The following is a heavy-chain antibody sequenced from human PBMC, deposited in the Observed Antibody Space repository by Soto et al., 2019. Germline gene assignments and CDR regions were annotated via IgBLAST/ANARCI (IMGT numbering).Heavy chain of an antibody. CDR1: GYSFTSYW. CDR2: IYPGDSDT. D-gene: IGHD6-13*01. Sequence: PGESLKISCQGSGYSFTSYWIGWVRQMPGKGLEWMGIIYPGDSDTRYSPSFQGQVTVSADKSINTAYVQWRSLKALDPAMYYCTRHPSAAAGAVMDVWGPGTTVTVAS. CDR3: TRHPSAAAGAVMDV. V-gene: IGHV5-51*01. J-gene: IGHJ6*02.